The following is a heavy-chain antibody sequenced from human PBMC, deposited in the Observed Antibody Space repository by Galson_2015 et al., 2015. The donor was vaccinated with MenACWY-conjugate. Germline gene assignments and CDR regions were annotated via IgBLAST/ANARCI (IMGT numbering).Heavy chain of an antibody. CDR3: ARHPPGGRGMDV. Sequence: QSGAEVKKPGESLKISCKATGYSFTTYWIAWVRQMPGKGLEWMGLTSPGDSNTRYSPSFQGQVTISADKSISTAFLQWSSLKASDTAMYYCARHPPGGRGMDVWGRGTTVTVSS. CDR2: TSPGDSNT. CDR1: GYSFTTYW. J-gene: IGHJ6*02. D-gene: IGHD1-26*01. V-gene: IGHV5-51*01.